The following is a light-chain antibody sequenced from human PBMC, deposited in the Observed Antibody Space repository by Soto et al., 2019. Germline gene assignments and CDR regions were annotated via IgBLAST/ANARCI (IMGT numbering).Light chain of an antibody. J-gene: IGKJ4*01. CDR1: QSLLHSDGETY. CDR2: LGS. V-gene: IGKV2-28*01. Sequence: DRVLTHTPLSLSVPPGKPASISCKSSQSLLHSDGETYLDWYLQKPGQSPQLLIYLGSNRASGVPDRFSGSGSGTDFTLKISRVEAEDVGVYYCMQALQTPLTFGGGTKVDIK. CDR3: MQALQTPLT.